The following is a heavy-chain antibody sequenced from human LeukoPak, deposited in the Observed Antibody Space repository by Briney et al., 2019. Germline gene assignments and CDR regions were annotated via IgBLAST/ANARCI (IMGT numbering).Heavy chain of an antibody. D-gene: IGHD1-26*01. Sequence: KPSETLSLTCTVSAAPITSYYWSWIRQPPGKGLEWIGYIYYSGSTNYNPSLKSRVAISVDTSKNQVSLRLSSVTAADTAVYYCARGGSIVGATPHDAFDIWGQVTVVTVS. CDR1: AAPITSYY. CDR2: IYYSGST. J-gene: IGHJ3*02. CDR3: ARGGSIVGATPHDAFDI. V-gene: IGHV4-59*01.